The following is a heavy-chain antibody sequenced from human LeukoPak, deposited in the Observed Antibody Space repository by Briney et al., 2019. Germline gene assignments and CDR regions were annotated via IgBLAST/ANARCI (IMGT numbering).Heavy chain of an antibody. Sequence: SETLPLTCTVSGGSVSSGSYYWSWIRQPPGKGLEWIGYIYYSGSTNYNPALKSRVTISVDTSKNQFSLKLSSVTAADTAVYYCVRVVTTGTYFDYWGQGTLVTVSS. D-gene: IGHD4-17*01. CDR3: VRVVTTGTYFDY. CDR1: GGSVSSGSYY. CDR2: IYYSGST. V-gene: IGHV4-61*01. J-gene: IGHJ4*02.